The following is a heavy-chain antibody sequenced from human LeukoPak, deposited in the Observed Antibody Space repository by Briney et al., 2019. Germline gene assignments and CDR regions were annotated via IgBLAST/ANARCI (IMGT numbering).Heavy chain of an antibody. V-gene: IGHV1-69*04. CDR3: AREGPEDVVVLPSPLDF. CDR2: LVPIVDKA. D-gene: IGHD2-15*01. Sequence: SVKVSCKTSGETFTSFPINRVRQAPGQGLEWMGRLVPIVDKADYAQNFRGRLTITADKSTATVYMELTNLRPDDTAVFFCAREGPEDVVVLPSPLDFWGQGTLVTVSS. CDR1: GETFTSFP. J-gene: IGHJ4*02.